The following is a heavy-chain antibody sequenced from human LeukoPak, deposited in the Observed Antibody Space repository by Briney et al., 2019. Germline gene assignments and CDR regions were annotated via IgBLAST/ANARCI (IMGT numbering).Heavy chain of an antibody. CDR2: IYTSGST. CDR1: GGSISNYY. V-gene: IGHV4-4*07. CDR3: ARDPPYGSGSYWFDP. Sequence: SETLSLTCTVSGGSISNYYWSWIRQPAGKGLEWIGRIYTSGSTNYNPSLKSRVTMSVDTSKNQFSLKLSSVTAADTAVYYCARDPPYGSGSYWFDPWGQGTLVTVSS. D-gene: IGHD3-10*01. J-gene: IGHJ5*02.